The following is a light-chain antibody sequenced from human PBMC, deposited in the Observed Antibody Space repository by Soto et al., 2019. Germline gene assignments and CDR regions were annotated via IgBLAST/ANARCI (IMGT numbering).Light chain of an antibody. CDR2: AAS. CDR1: QSISSY. V-gene: IGKV1-39*01. J-gene: IGKJ4*01. CDR3: QQYHTWPIN. Sequence: DIQMTQSPSSLSASVVDRVTITFRASQSISSYLNWYQQKPGKAPKLLIYAASSLQSGVPSRFSGSGSGTDFTLTISSLQSEDCAIYYCQQYHTWPINFGGGTKVDIK.